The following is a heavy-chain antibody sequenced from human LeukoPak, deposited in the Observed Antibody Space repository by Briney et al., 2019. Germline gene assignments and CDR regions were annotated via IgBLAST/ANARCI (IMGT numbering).Heavy chain of an antibody. V-gene: IGHV4-30-4*01. CDR2: IHNIGST. CDR3: ARAPFDYDYDSYYYGLDV. Sequence: SETLSLTCTVSGGSISSSSYYWGWIRQPPGKGLEWIGYIHNIGSTYYNPSLKSRVTISIDTSKNQFSLRLSAVTAADTAVYYCARAPFDYDYDSYYYGLDVWGQGTTVTVSS. D-gene: IGHD3-16*01. CDR1: GGSISSSSYY. J-gene: IGHJ6*02.